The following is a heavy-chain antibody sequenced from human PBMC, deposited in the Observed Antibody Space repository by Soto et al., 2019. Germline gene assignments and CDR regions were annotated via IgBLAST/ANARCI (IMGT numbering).Heavy chain of an antibody. CDR1: GDSFNDYY. J-gene: IGHJ6*03. D-gene: IGHD5-12*01. CDR3: ARDSGVATATLDYYYFYMDV. CDR2: INPNGGVT. V-gene: IGHV1-2*04. Sequence: QVQLVQSGAEVRKPGASVTVSCRSSGDSFNDYYIHWVRQAPGQGFEWMGWINPNGGVTKYAQKFQGWVIMTRDTSIRTVYIQLSRLRSDDTPVYYCARDSGVATATLDYYYFYMDVWGTGTTVTVSS.